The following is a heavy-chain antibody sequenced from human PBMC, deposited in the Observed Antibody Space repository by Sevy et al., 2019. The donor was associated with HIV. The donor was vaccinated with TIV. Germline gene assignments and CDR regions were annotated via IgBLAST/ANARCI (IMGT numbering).Heavy chain of an antibody. J-gene: IGHJ4*02. Sequence: ASLMVSCKTSGGTFSSHAINWMRLAPGQGLEWMGGINPMSATGNYAQTFAQTFQGRLTITADESTSTVYMELSSLRSEDTAVYYCARPRVYYDVWDGYPPFDYWGQGTQVTVSS. CDR2: INPMSATG. D-gene: IGHD3-3*01. CDR3: ARPRVYYDVWDGYPPFDY. CDR1: GGTFSSHA. V-gene: IGHV1-69*13.